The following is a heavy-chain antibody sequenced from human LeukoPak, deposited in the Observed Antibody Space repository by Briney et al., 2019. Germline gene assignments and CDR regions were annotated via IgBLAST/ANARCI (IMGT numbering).Heavy chain of an antibody. V-gene: IGHV3-23*01. Sequence: GGSLRLSCAASGLIFSTYAMSWVRQAPGKGLESVSALSGSGGSTYSADSVKGRFTISRDNSRNTLYLQMNSLRAEDTAVYYCAKGGGYDSSWDYHFDYWGQGTLVTVSS. CDR2: LSGSGGST. CDR3: AKGGGYDSSWDYHFDY. CDR1: GLIFSTYA. J-gene: IGHJ4*02. D-gene: IGHD5-12*01.